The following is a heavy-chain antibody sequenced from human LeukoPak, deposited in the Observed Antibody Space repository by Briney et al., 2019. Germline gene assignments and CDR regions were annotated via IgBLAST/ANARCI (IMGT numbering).Heavy chain of an antibody. D-gene: IGHD3-10*01. CDR2: IYYSGST. Sequence: SETLSLTCTVSGGSISSYYWSWIRQPPGKGLEWIGYIYYSGSTNYNPSLKSRVTISVDASKNQFSLKLSSVTAADTAVYYCARDLDGSATNWFDPWGQGTLVTVSS. CDR3: ARDLDGSATNWFDP. CDR1: GGSISSYY. J-gene: IGHJ5*02. V-gene: IGHV4-59*01.